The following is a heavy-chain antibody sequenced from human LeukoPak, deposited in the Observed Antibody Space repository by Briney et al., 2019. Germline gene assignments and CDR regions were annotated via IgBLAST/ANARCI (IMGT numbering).Heavy chain of an antibody. Sequence: GGSLRLSCAASGFTFSSYAMSWVRQAPGKGLEWVSAISGSGGSTYYADSVKGRFTISRDNSKNTLYLQMNSLRAEDTAVYYRAKRGKIVVVPAATTHPYYFDYWGQGTLVTVSS. CDR2: ISGSGGST. CDR1: GFTFSSYA. D-gene: IGHD2-2*01. CDR3: AKRGKIVVVPAATTHPYYFDY. J-gene: IGHJ4*02. V-gene: IGHV3-23*01.